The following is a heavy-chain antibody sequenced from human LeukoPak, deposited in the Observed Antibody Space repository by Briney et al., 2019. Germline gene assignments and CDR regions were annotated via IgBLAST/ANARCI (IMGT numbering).Heavy chain of an antibody. Sequence: GGSLRLSCAASGFTFSNFWVTWVRQAPGKGLEWVATIKNDGSDKYYVDSVKGRFTLSRDNAKNSVYLQMNSLRVEDTAVYYCVNLGYSDGGQGTLVTVSS. J-gene: IGHJ4*02. D-gene: IGHD5-12*01. CDR3: VNLGYSD. CDR2: IKNDGSDK. V-gene: IGHV3-7*01. CDR1: GFTFSNFW.